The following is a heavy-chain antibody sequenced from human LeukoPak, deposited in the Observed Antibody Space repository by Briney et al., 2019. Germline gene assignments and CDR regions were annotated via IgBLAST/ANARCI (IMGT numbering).Heavy chain of an antibody. CDR2: MYRDGTT. D-gene: IGHD4-17*01. J-gene: IGHJ5*02. Sequence: GGSLRLSCAASGFTVSTNYMSWVRQAPGKGLEWVSIMYRDGTTYYADSVKGRFTISRDNFKNTLYLQMNRLRAEDTAMYYCARDSGDGDYEPLNSWGPGTLVTVSS. CDR3: ARDSGDGDYEPLNS. V-gene: IGHV3-53*01. CDR1: GFTVSTNY.